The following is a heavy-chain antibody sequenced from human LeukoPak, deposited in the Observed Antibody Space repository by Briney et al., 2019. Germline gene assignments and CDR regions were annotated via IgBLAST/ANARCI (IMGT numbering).Heavy chain of an antibody. Sequence: GGSLRLSCAASGFTLSSYEMNWVRQARGKGLEWTSYIGISGSLVRSADSVKGRFTVSRDNAKNSLYLQMDSLRAEDTAVYSCARDRCNSGCYDMDGWGKGTTVTVSS. CDR2: IGISGSLV. V-gene: IGHV3-48*03. CDR3: ARDRCNSGCYDMDG. CDR1: GFTLSSYE. J-gene: IGHJ6*03. D-gene: IGHD6-19*01.